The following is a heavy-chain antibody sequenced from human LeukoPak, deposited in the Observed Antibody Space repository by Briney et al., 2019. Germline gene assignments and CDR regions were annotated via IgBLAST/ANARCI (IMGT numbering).Heavy chain of an antibody. D-gene: IGHD4-17*01. J-gene: IGHJ4*02. V-gene: IGHV3-23*01. CDR2: ISGTNGDT. CDR1: GFTFSNYA. CDR3: AKVPTYYGDYESDY. Sequence: GGSLRLSCAASGFTFSNYAMTWVRQAPGEGLEWVSTISGTNGDTYYADSVKGRFTISRDNSKNTLYLQINSLRAEDTAVYYCAKVPTYYGDYESDYWGQGTLVTVSS.